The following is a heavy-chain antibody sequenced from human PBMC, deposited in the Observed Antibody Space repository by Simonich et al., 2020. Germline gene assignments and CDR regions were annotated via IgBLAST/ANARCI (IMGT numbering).Heavy chain of an antibody. Sequence: QVQLQESGPGLVKPSETLSLTCTVSGGSISSYYWSWIRQPPGKGLEWIGYIYSSGSTNDHPSLKSRVTISVDTSKNQFSLKLSSVTAADTAVYYCARLPDYWGQGTLVTVSS. CDR2: IYSSGST. CDR1: GGSISSYY. CDR3: ARLPDY. J-gene: IGHJ4*02. V-gene: IGHV4-59*08.